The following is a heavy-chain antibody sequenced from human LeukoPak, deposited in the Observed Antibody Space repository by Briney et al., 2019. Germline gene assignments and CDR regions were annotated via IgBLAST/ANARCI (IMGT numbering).Heavy chain of an antibody. CDR1: GFTFSDYY. V-gene: IGHV4-34*01. J-gene: IGHJ5*02. Sequence: GSLRLSCAASGFTFSDYYMNWIRQPPGKGLEWIGEINHSGSTNYNPSLKSRVTISVDTSKNQFSLKLSSVTAADTAVYYCARHISRRQLVRRSNWFDPWGQGTLVTVSS. CDR3: ARHISRRQLVRRSNWFDP. CDR2: INHSGST. D-gene: IGHD6-13*01.